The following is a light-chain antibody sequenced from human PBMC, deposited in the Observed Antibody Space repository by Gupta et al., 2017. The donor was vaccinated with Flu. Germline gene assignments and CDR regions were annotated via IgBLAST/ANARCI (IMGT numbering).Light chain of an antibody. CDR2: AAS. CDR3: QQYYDNPPT. Sequence: GDRVTITCRASQGITNSLVWFQQKPGKAPKSLIFAASTLHSGVPSRFSGGGSGRVFTLTISSLQPEDFATYYCQQYYDNPPTFGQGSKLEIQ. CDR1: QGITNS. J-gene: IGKJ2*01. V-gene: IGKV1-16*01.